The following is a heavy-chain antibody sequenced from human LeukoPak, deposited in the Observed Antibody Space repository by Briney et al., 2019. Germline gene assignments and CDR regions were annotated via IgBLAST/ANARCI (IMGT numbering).Heavy chain of an antibody. D-gene: IGHD2-21*02. CDR3: ARSDGGFDP. CDR2: MYYSGIT. V-gene: IGHV4-59*01. Sequence: GSLRLSCVASGFTFSYYSMNWVRQPPGKGLEWIGYMYYSGITKYNPSLKSRVTISVDTSKNQFSLKLSSVTAADTAVYYCARSDGGFDPWGQGTPVTVSS. CDR1: GFTFSYYS. J-gene: IGHJ5*02.